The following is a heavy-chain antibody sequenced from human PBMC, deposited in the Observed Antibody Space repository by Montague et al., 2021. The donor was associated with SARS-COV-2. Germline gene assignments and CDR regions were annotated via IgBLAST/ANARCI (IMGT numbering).Heavy chain of an antibody. D-gene: IGHD6-13*01. J-gene: IGHJ4*02. Sequence: SETLSLTCTVSGASFSNYYWSWIRQPPGKGLEWIGYIYYTGTTNYNPSLRSRVSIFLDNSKNQFSLILTSVTAADTAMYYCASHFVWQQLSTWGQGTLVSVSS. V-gene: IGHV4-59*01. CDR2: IYYTGTT. CDR3: ASHFVWQQLST. CDR1: GASFSNYY.